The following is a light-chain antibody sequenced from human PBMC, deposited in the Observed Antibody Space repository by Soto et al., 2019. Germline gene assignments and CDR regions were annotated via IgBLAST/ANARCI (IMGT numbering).Light chain of an antibody. CDR3: TSYTTSNTYV. V-gene: IGLV2-14*03. J-gene: IGLJ1*01. Sequence: QSALTQPASVSGSPGQSITISCTGTSSDVGGYNYVFWYQQHPGKAPKLMIYDVSNRPSGVSNRFSGSKSGDTASLTISGLQAEDEADYYCTSYTTSNTYVFGNGPKLTVL. CDR2: DVS. CDR1: SSDVGGYNY.